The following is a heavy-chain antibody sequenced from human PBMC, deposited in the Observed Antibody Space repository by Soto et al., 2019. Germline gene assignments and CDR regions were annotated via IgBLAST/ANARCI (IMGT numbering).Heavy chain of an antibody. CDR2: IYPGDSDT. Sequence: EVQLVQSGAEVKKPGESLKISCKGSGYSFTSYWIGWVRQMPGKGLEWMGIIYPGDSDTRYSPSFQGQVTISADKSISTAYVQWSSLKASDTAMYYCARLAGAGCSGGSCYQFGFDPWGQGTLVTVSS. V-gene: IGHV5-51*01. J-gene: IGHJ5*02. CDR3: ARLAGAGCSGGSCYQFGFDP. D-gene: IGHD2-15*01. CDR1: GYSFTSYW.